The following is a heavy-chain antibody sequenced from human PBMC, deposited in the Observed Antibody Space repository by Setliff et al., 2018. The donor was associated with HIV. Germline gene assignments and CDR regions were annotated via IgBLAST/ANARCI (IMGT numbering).Heavy chain of an antibody. CDR2: INHSGRT. CDR1: GGSFTDYS. Sequence: SETLSLTCAVLGGSFTDYSWSWIRQAPGKGLEWIGEINHSGRTNYNPSLKSRVTISGDMSESQFSLELSSVTAADTAMYYCGAFYYNYGMDVWGQGTTVTVSS. V-gene: IGHV4-34*01. J-gene: IGHJ6*02. CDR3: GAFYYNYGMDV.